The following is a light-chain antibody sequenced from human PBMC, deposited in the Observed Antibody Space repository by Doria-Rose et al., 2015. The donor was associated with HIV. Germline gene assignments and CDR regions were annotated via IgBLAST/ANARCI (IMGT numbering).Light chain of an antibody. V-gene: IGKV3-20*01. CDR2: DAS. Sequence: EIAMTQSPGTLSLSPGERATLSRRASQRVKSSYLAWYQQKPGQAPSLLIYDASTRATGIPDRFSGSGSGTDFTLTISRLEPEDVAVYYCQQYGTSRGTFGQGTRLEIK. CDR1: QRVKSSY. CDR3: QQYGTSRGT. J-gene: IGKJ5*01.